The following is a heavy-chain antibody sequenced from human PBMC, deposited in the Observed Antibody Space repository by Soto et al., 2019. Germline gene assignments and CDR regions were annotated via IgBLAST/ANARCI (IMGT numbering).Heavy chain of an antibody. V-gene: IGHV3-30*18. CDR3: AKIKERRLYYYYGMDV. D-gene: IGHD1-1*01. CDR2: ISYDGSNK. Sequence: GGSLRLSCAASGFTFSSYGMHWVRQAPGKGLEWVAVISYDGSNKYYADSVKGRFTISRDNSKNTLYLQMNSLRAEETAVYYCAKIKERRLYYYYGMDVWGQGTTVTVSS. CDR1: GFTFSSYG. J-gene: IGHJ6*02.